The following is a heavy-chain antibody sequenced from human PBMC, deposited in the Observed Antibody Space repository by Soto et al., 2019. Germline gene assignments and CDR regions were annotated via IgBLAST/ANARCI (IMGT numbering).Heavy chain of an antibody. D-gene: IGHD6-19*01. CDR3: ASRLGSYSSETLDY. V-gene: IGHV4-39*01. CDR1: GGSISSSSYY. CDR2: IYYSGST. Sequence: QLQLQESGPGLVKPSETLSLTCTVSGGSISSSSYYWGWIRQPPGKGREWIGRIYYSGSTYYNPSLKSRVTISVDTSKNQLTLKLSSVTAAYTAAYYCASRLGSYSSETLDYGGQGTLVPVSS. J-gene: IGHJ4*02.